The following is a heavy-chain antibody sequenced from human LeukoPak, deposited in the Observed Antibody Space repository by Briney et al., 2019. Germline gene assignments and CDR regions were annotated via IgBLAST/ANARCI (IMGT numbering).Heavy chain of an antibody. CDR3: ARVGIGNKGLFAY. Sequence: APVKVSCKAAVCTFTSYAISCVRQAPGQGLEGMGGIIPIFGTANYAQKFHGRVTITADKSTSTAYMELSSLRSEDTAVHYCARVGIGNKGLFAYWGQGTLVTVSS. J-gene: IGHJ4*02. CDR1: VCTFTSYA. V-gene: IGHV1-69*06. D-gene: IGHD2-15*01. CDR2: IIPIFGTA.